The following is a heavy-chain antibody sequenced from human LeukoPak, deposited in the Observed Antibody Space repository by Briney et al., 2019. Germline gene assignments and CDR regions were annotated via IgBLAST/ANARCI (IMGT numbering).Heavy chain of an antibody. D-gene: IGHD3-10*01. CDR2: INTDGSST. V-gene: IGHV3-74*01. CDR3: TRDRVIMVRGAESLFGY. CDR1: GFTFSSYW. Sequence: GRSLRLSCTTSGFTFSSYWMHWVRQAPGKGLVWVSRINTDGSSTSYADSVKGRFTISRDNAKNTLYLQMNSLRAEDTAVYYCTRDRVIMVRGAESLFGYWGQGTLVTVSP. J-gene: IGHJ4*02.